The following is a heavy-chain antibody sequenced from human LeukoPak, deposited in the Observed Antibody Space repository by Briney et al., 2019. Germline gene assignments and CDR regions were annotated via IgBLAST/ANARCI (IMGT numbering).Heavy chain of an antibody. D-gene: IGHD1-26*01. CDR1: GYTFTGYY. J-gene: IGHJ4*02. V-gene: IGHV1-2*02. Sequence: ASVKVSCKASGYTFTGYYMHWVRQAPGQGLEWMGWINPNSGGTNYAQKFQGRVTMTRDTSISTAYMELSRLRSDDTAVYYCAKVYSGSYALDEKFDYWGQGTLVTVSS. CDR2: INPNSGGT. CDR3: AKVYSGSYALDEKFDY.